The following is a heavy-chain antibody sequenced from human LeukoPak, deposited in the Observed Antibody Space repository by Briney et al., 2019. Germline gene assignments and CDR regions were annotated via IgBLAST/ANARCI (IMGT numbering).Heavy chain of an antibody. J-gene: IGHJ4*02. CDR2: ISAYNGNT. V-gene: IGHV1-3*01. CDR1: GYTFTSYA. CDR3: ARVPYYYGLGTPRYLDY. D-gene: IGHD3-10*01. Sequence: ASVKVSCKASGYTFTSYAMHWVRQAPGQRLEWMGWISAYNGNTNYAQKLQGRVTMTRNTSISTAYMELSSLRSEDTAVYYCARVPYYYGLGTPRYLDYWGQGTLVTVSS.